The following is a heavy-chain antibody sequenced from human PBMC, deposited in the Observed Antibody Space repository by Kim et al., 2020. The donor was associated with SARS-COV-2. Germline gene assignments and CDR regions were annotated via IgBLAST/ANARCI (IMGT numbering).Heavy chain of an antibody. V-gene: IGHV4-59*08. J-gene: IGHJ4*02. D-gene: IGHD2-2*01. CDR3: ARRLGYCSSTSCYGHFDY. Sequence: KSRVPISVDTSKNQFSLELSSVTAADTAVYYCARRLGYCSSTSCYGHFDYWGQGTLVTVSS.